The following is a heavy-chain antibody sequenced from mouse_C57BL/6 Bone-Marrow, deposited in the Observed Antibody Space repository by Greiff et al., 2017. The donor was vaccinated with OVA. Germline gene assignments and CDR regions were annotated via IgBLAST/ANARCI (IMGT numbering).Heavy chain of an antibody. D-gene: IGHD2-1*01. CDR1: GFNIKDDY. CDR2: IDPENGDT. CDR3: TSYGNFDN. Sequence: EVKLQQSGAELVRPGASVKLSCTASGFNIKDDYMHWVKQRPEQGLEWIGWIDPENGDTEYASKFQGKATITADTSSNTAYLQLSSLTSEDPAVYYCTSYGNFDNWGQGTTLTVSS. J-gene: IGHJ2*01. V-gene: IGHV14-4*01.